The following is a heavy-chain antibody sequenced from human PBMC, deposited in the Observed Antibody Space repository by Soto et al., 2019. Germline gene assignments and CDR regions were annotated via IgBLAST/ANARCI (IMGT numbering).Heavy chain of an antibody. J-gene: IGHJ4*02. Sequence: ASVKVSCKASGYTFTSYGISWVRQAPGQGLEWMGWISAYNGNTNYAQKLQGRVTMTTDTSTSTAYMELRSLRSDDTAVYYCARALPDYDILTGYSAYYFDYWGQGTLXTVSS. V-gene: IGHV1-18*01. CDR3: ARALPDYDILTGYSAYYFDY. CDR1: GYTFTSYG. CDR2: ISAYNGNT. D-gene: IGHD3-9*01.